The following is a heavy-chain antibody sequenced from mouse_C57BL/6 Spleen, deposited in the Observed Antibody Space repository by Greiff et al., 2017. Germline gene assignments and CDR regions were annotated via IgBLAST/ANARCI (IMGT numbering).Heavy chain of an antibody. CDR1: GYSITSGYY. V-gene: IGHV3-6*01. CDR3: ARDYDGFAY. J-gene: IGHJ3*01. Sequence: DVQLQESGPGLVKPSQSLSLTCSVTGYSITSGYYWNWIRQFPGNKLEWMGYISYDGSDNYNPSLKNRIAITRDTSKNQFFLKLNSVTTEDTATYYCARDYDGFAYWGQGTLVTVSA. D-gene: IGHD2-12*01. CDR2: ISYDGSD.